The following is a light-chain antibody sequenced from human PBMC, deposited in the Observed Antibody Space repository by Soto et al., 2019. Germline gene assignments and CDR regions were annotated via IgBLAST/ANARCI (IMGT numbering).Light chain of an antibody. CDR1: QSVSSD. CDR3: QQYNTWHPKMA. Sequence: VVTQSPATLSVFPGEKATLSCRASQSVSSDLAWYQQRPGQAPRLLIYGASTRATGIPARFRGSGSVTEFRLTISSLQSEDFATYYCQQYNTWHPKMAFGRGTKVDIK. CDR2: GAS. J-gene: IGKJ1*01. V-gene: IGKV3-15*01.